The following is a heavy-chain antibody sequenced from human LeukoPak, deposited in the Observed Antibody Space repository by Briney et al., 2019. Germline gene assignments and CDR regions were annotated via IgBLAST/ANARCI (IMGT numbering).Heavy chain of an antibody. CDR3: ARDPSAFDI. V-gene: IGHV3-7*05. CDR1: GLTFSDYW. J-gene: IGHJ3*02. Sequence: GRSLRLSCAVSGLTFSDYWTSWVRQAPGKGLVWVANIKKEGSEKYYVDSVKGRCTISRDNAKNTLHLQMNSLRAEDTDVYYCARDPSAFDIWGQGTMVTVSS. CDR2: IKKEGSEK.